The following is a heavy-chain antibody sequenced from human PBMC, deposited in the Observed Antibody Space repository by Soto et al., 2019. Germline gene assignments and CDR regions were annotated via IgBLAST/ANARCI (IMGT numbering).Heavy chain of an antibody. CDR1: GGSFSGYY. CDR3: ARFGATNYYYYYYGMDV. V-gene: IGHV4-34*01. Sequence: PSETLSLTCAVYGGSFSGYYWSWIRQPPGKGLEWIGEINHSGSTNYNPSLKSRVTISVDTSKNQFSLKLSSVTAADTAVYYCARFGATNYYYYYYGMDVWGQGTTVTVPS. CDR2: INHSGST. J-gene: IGHJ6*02. D-gene: IGHD3-10*01.